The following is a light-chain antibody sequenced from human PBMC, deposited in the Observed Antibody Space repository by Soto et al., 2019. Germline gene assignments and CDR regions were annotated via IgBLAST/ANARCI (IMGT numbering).Light chain of an antibody. J-gene: IGKJ5*01. CDR1: ESVSSSY. V-gene: IGKV3-20*01. CDR2: GAS. Sequence: EIVLTQPPCTLSLSPGERATLSCRASESVSSSYLAWYQQKPGQAPSLLIYGASRRATGIPDRFSGSGSGTDFTLTISRLEPEDFAVYYCQQYDSSPITFGQGTRLEIK. CDR3: QQYDSSPIT.